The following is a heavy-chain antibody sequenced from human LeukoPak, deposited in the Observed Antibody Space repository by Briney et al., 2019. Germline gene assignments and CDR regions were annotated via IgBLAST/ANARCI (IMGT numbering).Heavy chain of an antibody. V-gene: IGHV3-15*01. CDR2: IKSKTDGGTT. CDR1: GFTFSNAW. D-gene: IGHD3-9*01. Sequence: PGGSLRLSCAASGFTFSNAWMSWVRQAPGKGLEWVGRIKSKTDGGTTDYAAPVKGRFTISRDDSKNTLYLQMNSLKTEDTAVYYCTTVSYSLRYFDWLLNSRMWRRWAPDFDAFDIWGQGTMVTVSS. CDR3: TTVSYSLRYFDWLLNSRMWRRWAPDFDAFDI. J-gene: IGHJ3*02.